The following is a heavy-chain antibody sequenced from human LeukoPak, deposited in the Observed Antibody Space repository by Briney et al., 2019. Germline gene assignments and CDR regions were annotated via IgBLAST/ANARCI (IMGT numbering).Heavy chain of an antibody. J-gene: IGHJ5*02. Sequence: GASVKVSCKASGYTFTGYYMHWVRQAPGQGLEWMGWINPNSGGTNYAQKLQGRVTMTTDTSTSTAYMELRSLRSDDTAVYYCARYCSSTSCYLRGRWFDPWGQGTLVTVSS. D-gene: IGHD2-2*01. CDR3: ARYCSSTSCYLRGRWFDP. CDR2: INPNSGGT. CDR1: GYTFTGYY. V-gene: IGHV1-2*02.